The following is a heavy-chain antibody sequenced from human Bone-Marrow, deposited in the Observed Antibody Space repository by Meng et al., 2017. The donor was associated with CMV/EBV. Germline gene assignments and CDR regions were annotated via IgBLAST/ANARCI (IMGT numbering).Heavy chain of an antibody. CDR2: ISSSSSYI. J-gene: IGHJ5*02. D-gene: IGHD2-2*02. CDR1: GFTFSSYS. CDR3: ARDNGYCSSTSCYTGWFDP. V-gene: IGHV3-21*04. Sequence: GGSLRLSCAASGFTFSSYSMNWVRQAPGKGLEWVSSISSSSSYIYYADSVKGRFTISRDNAKNSLYLQMNSLRAEDTAVYYCARDNGYCSSTSCYTGWFDPWGQGTLVNVAS.